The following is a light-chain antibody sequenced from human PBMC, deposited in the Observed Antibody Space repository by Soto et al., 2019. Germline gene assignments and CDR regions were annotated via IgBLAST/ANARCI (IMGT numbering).Light chain of an antibody. CDR3: QQYESYPMT. J-gene: IGKJ4*01. V-gene: IGKV1-5*03. Sequence: DRPMTQYPSTLSASVGDRVTITCRARQSISSWLAWYQQKPGKAPKLLISKASTLQSGVPPRFSGSGSGTEFTLTISSLQPDDFATYYCQQYESYPMTFGGGTKVEIK. CDR1: QSISSW. CDR2: KAS.